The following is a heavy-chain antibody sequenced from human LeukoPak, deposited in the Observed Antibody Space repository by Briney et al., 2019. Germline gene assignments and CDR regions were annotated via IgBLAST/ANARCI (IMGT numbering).Heavy chain of an antibody. D-gene: IGHD1-26*01. CDR3: ARTYDLISGELDDY. V-gene: IGHV1-46*01. CDR2: INPRSGSA. Sequence: ASVKVSCKASGYIFTSYYLHWVRQAPGQGLEWMGVINPRSGSATYAEKFQGRVTLTRDTSTSTVYMELSSLRSEDTAMFYCARTYDLISGELDDYWGQGTLVTVSS. CDR1: GYIFTSYY. J-gene: IGHJ4*02.